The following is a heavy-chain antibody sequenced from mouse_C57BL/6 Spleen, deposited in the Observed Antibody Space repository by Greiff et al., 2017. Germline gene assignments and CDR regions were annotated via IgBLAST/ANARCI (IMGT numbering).Heavy chain of an antibody. V-gene: IGHV1-22*01. D-gene: IGHD2-3*01. J-gene: IGHJ2*01. CDR2: INPNNGGT. Sequence: VQLKESGPELVKPGASVKMSCKASGYTFTDYNMHWMKQSHGKSLEWIGYINPNNGGTSYNQKFKGKATLTVNKSSSTAYMELRSLTSEDSAVYYCARGSFDGYYGYWGQGTTLTVSS. CDR3: ARGSFDGYYGY. CDR1: GYTFTDYN.